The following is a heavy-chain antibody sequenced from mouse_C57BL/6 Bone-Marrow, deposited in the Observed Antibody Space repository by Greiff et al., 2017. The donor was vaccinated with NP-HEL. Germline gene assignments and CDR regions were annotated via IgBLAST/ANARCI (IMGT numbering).Heavy chain of an antibody. CDR2: INPNNGGT. CDR3: ARSYSAWFAY. D-gene: IGHD2-10*01. Sequence: EVQLQQSGPELVKPGASVKISCKASGYTFTDYYMNWVKQSLGKSLEWIGDINPNNGGTSYNQKFKGKATLTVDKSSSTAYMELRSLTSEDSAVYYCARSYSAWFAYWGQGTLVTVSA. V-gene: IGHV1-26*01. J-gene: IGHJ3*01. CDR1: GYTFTDYY.